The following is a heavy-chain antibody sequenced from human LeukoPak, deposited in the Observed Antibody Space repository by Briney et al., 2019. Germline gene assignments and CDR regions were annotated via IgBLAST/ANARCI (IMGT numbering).Heavy chain of an antibody. Sequence: GGSLRLSCAASGFTVSSNYMSWVRQAPGKGLEWVSVIYSRGSTYYADSVKGRFTISRDNSKNTLYLQMNSLRAEDTAVYYCARDNPNYYGSGSYSPTWYYGMDVWGQGTTVTVSS. V-gene: IGHV3-53*01. J-gene: IGHJ6*02. D-gene: IGHD3-10*01. CDR2: IYSRGST. CDR3: ARDNPNYYGSGSYSPTWYYGMDV. CDR1: GFTVSSNY.